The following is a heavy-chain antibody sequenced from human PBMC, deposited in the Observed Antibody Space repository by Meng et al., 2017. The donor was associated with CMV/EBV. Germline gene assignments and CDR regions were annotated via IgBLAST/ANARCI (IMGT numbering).Heavy chain of an antibody. CDR3: ARDAYNSFDS. CDR1: GVSINSFY. Sequence: SETLSLTCSVSGVSINSFYWTWVRQAPGKGLEWIGYVSYSGNTNYNPSFRSRVTISRETSRNQFSLHLTSVTAADTAVYFCARDAYNSFDSWGLGTLVTVSS. J-gene: IGHJ5*01. CDR2: VSYSGNT. D-gene: IGHD5-24*01. V-gene: IGHV4-59*01.